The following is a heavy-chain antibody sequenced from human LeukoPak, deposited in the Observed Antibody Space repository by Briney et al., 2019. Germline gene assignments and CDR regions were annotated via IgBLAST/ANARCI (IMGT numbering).Heavy chain of an antibody. J-gene: IGHJ4*02. CDR3: ARGMGITMIVVVIHTPWYFDY. V-gene: IGHV4-34*01. Sequence: SETLSLTCAVYGGSFSGYYWSWIRQPPGKGLEWIGEINHSGSTNYNPSLKSRVTISVDTSKNQFSLKLSSVTAADTAVYYCARGMGITMIVVVIHTPWYFDYWGQGTLVTVSS. CDR1: GGSFSGYY. D-gene: IGHD3-22*01. CDR2: INHSGST.